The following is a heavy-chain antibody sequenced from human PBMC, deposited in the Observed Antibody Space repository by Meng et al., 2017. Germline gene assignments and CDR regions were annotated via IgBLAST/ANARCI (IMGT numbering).Heavy chain of an antibody. D-gene: IGHD2-21*02. Sequence: SETLSLTCAVYGGSFSGYYWSWIRQPPGKGLEWIGEINHSGSTNYNPSLKSRVTISVDTSKNQFSLKLSSVTAADTAVYYCASDFFRGGDCCGWGQGTLVTVXS. CDR2: INHSGST. J-gene: IGHJ4*02. V-gene: IGHV4-34*01. CDR3: ASDFFRGGDCCG. CDR1: GGSFSGYY.